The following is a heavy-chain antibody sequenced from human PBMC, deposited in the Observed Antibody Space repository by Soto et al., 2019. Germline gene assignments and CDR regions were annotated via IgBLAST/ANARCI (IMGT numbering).Heavy chain of an antibody. V-gene: IGHV4-39*01. J-gene: IGHJ6*02. CDR2: IYYSGST. CDR3: ARRSTTVTTAYYYYGMDV. CDR1: GGSISSSSYY. Sequence: PSETLSLTCTVSGGSISSSSYYWGWIRQPPGKGLEWIGSIYYSGSTYYNPSLKSRVTISVDTSKNQFSLKLSSVTAADTAVYYCARRSTTVTTAYYYYGMDVWGQGTTVTVSS. D-gene: IGHD4-17*01.